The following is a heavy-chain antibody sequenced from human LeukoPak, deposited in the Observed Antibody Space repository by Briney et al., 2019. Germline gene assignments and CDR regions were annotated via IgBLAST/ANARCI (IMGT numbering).Heavy chain of an antibody. CDR1: GYTFTGYY. CDR3: ARSIGAMIVVVIANLDY. J-gene: IGHJ4*02. Sequence: ASVKVSRKASGYTFTGYYMHWVRQAPGQGLEWMGWINPNSGGTNYAQKFQGRVTMTRDTSISTAYMELSRLRSDDTAVYYCARSIGAMIVVVIANLDYWGQGTLVTVSS. V-gene: IGHV1-2*02. CDR2: INPNSGGT. D-gene: IGHD3-22*01.